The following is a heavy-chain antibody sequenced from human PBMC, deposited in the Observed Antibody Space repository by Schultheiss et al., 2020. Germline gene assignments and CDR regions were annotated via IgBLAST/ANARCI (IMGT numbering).Heavy chain of an antibody. CDR1: GGSVSSGSYY. V-gene: IGHV4-61*01. CDR3: ARRSSSWYFISPSYYFDY. J-gene: IGHJ4*02. Sequence: SETLSLTCTVSGGSVSSGSYYWSWIRQPPGKGLEWIGYIYYSGSTYYNPSLKSRVTISVDTSKNQFSLKLSSVTAADTAVYYCARRSSSWYFISPSYYFDYWGQGTLVTVSS. CDR2: IYYSGST. D-gene: IGHD6-13*01.